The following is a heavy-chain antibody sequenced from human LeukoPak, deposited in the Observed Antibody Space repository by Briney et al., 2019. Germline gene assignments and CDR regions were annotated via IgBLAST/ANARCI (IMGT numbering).Heavy chain of an antibody. Sequence: GGSLRLSCAASGFTFSSYWMSWVRQAPGKGLEWVANIKQDGSEKYLVDSVKGRFSISRDNAKNSMYLQMNSPRAEDTAVYYCARDRSSSWYNPWYFDLWGRGTLVTVSS. CDR1: GFTFSSYW. CDR3: ARDRSSSWYNPWYFDL. V-gene: IGHV3-7*01. D-gene: IGHD6-13*01. J-gene: IGHJ2*01. CDR2: IKQDGSEK.